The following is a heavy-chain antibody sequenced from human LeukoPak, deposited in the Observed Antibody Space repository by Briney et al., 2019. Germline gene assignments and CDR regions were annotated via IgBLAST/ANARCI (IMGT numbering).Heavy chain of an antibody. CDR3: ARVKYYDFWSGNDAFDI. D-gene: IGHD3-3*01. CDR2: IKQDGSEK. CDR1: GFTFSSYW. J-gene: IGHJ3*02. V-gene: IGHV3-7*01. Sequence: GGSLRLSCAASGFTFSSYWMSWVRQAPGKGLEWVANIKQDGSEKYYVDSVKGRFTISRDNAKNSLYLQMNSLRAEDTAVYYCARVKYYDFWSGNDAFDIWGQGTMVTVSS.